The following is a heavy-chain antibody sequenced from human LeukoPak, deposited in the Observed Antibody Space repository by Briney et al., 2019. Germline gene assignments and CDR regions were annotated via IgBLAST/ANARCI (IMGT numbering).Heavy chain of an antibody. CDR1: GYTFTGYY. D-gene: IGHD3-22*01. Sequence: ASVKVSCKASGYTFTGYYMHWVRQAPGQGLEGMGWINPNSGGTNYAPKFQGRVTMTRDTSISTAYMELRRLRSDLTAVYYCASGPYYYDSSGPYFDYWGQGTLVTVSS. CDR2: INPNSGGT. J-gene: IGHJ4*02. CDR3: ASGPYYYDSSGPYFDY. V-gene: IGHV1-2*02.